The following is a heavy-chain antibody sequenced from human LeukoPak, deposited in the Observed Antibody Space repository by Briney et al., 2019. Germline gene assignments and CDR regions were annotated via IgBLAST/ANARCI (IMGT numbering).Heavy chain of an antibody. CDR1: RFTFSSYA. J-gene: IGHJ4*02. Sequence: GGSLRLSCAASRFTFSSYAMSWVRQAPGMRLEWVSTIGGSGGGIYYADSVKGRFTISRDNSQSTLYLQMNSLRAEDTAVYYCAKYRGLGDSYDSWGQGTLVTVSS. D-gene: IGHD3-10*01. CDR2: IGGSGGGI. CDR3: AKYRGLGDSYDS. V-gene: IGHV3-23*01.